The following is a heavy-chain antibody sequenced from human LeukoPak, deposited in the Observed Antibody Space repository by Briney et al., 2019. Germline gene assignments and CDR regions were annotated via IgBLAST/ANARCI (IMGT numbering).Heavy chain of an antibody. D-gene: IGHD1-26*01. CDR3: VSSIVGATHAFDI. Sequence: GGSLRLSCSASGFXFSSYVIHWVRQAPGKGLEYVSVICSNGGSTYYADTVKGRFTISRDNSKNTLYLQMSSLRAEDTAVYYCVSSIVGATHAFDIWGQGTMVTVSS. V-gene: IGHV3-64D*09. J-gene: IGHJ3*02. CDR2: ICSNGGST. CDR1: GFXFSSYV.